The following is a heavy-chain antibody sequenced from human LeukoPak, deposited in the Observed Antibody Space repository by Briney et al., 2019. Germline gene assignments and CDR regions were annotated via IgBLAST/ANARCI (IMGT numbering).Heavy chain of an antibody. V-gene: IGHV1-18*01. D-gene: IGHD6-13*01. CDR2: IYTYSDKT. J-gene: IGHJ5*02. Sequence: ASVKVSCKASGYTYTTDGISWVRQAPGQGLEWMGWIYTYSDKTNYAQKFQGRVTMTSDTSTSTAYMELRRLGSDDTAVYYCARDRGIAEADSFDPWGQGTLVTVSS. CDR1: GYTYTTDG. CDR3: ARDRGIAEADSFDP.